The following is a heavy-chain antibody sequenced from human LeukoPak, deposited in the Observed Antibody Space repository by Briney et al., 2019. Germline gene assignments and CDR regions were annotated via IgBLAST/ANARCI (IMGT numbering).Heavy chain of an antibody. V-gene: IGHV3-48*01. CDR1: RFSFSSYG. CDR2: ISRSGRTI. Sequence: GSLRLSCAASRFSFSSYGMHWVRQAPGKGLEWVSYISRSGRTIYYADSVRGRFTISRDNAKNSLSLQMNSLRVEDTAVYYCARATLCGGDCSSPYWYFDLWGRGTLVTVSS. CDR3: ARATLCGGDCSSPYWYFDL. D-gene: IGHD2-21*02. J-gene: IGHJ2*01.